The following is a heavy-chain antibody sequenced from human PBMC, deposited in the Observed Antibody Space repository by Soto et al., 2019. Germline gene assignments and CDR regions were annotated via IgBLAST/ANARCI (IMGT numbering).Heavy chain of an antibody. CDR2: MNPNSGNT. D-gene: IGHD4-17*01. V-gene: IGHV1-8*01. CDR3: ARWDYGYYARFDY. CDR1: GYTFTSHD. J-gene: IGHJ4*02. Sequence: QVQLVQSGAEVKKSGASVKVSCKASGYTFTSHDINWVRQATGQGLEWMGWMNPNSGNTGNAQKFQGRVTMTRNTSRSTAYMELSSLRSEDTAVYYCARWDYGYYARFDYWGQGTLFTVSS.